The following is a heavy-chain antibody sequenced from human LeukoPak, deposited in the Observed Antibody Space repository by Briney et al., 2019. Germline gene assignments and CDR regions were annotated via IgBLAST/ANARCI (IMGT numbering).Heavy chain of an antibody. V-gene: IGHV1-2*02. CDR1: GYTFTDYF. D-gene: IGHD6-13*01. CDR3: ARETAAAGNYWFDP. J-gene: IGHJ5*02. CDR2: TIPKSGVT. Sequence: ASVKVSCKASGYTFTDYFIQWVRQAPGRGLEWMGWTIPKSGVTHYAQKFQGRVTMTRDTSISTAYMELSRLTSDDTAVYYCARETAAAGNYWFDPWGQGTLVTVSS.